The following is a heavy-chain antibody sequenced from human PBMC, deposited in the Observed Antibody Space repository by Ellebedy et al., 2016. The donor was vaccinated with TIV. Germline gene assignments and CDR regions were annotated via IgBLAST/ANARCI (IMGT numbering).Heavy chain of an antibody. Sequence: MPSETLSLTCSVSGGSITNFYCNWIRQTPEKGWDWIGYIYKSATTKYTPTLQSRVTVSGDTSQNDISLRLTSVTAADTAVYYCAIGSGYIIDYWGRGILVTVSS. CDR3: AIGSGYIIDY. V-gene: IGHV4-59*01. D-gene: IGHD5-12*01. CDR2: IYKSATT. J-gene: IGHJ4*02. CDR1: GGSITNFY.